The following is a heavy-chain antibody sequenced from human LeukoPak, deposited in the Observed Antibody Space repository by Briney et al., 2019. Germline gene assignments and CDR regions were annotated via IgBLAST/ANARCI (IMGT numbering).Heavy chain of an antibody. J-gene: IGHJ4*02. Sequence: ASVKVSCKASGYTFTGYYIHWVRPAPGQGLEWMGWVNPNTSGTNYAQNFQGRVTMTRDTSISTAYMELSRLRSDDTAVYYCARAGYYDSSGYYHPFDYWGQGILVTVSS. V-gene: IGHV1-2*02. CDR3: ARAGYYDSSGYYHPFDY. CDR2: VNPNTSGT. CDR1: GYTFTGYY. D-gene: IGHD3-22*01.